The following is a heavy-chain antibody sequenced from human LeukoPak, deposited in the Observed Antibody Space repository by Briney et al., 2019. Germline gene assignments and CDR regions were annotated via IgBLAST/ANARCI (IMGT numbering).Heavy chain of an antibody. CDR3: PTFEVVTSVIYDAFGI. CDR2: ISGSGGYT. V-gene: IGHV3-23*01. D-gene: IGHD2-15*01. Sequence: GGSLRLSCAASGLTFTSYAMSWVRRAPGKGLEWFSVISGSGGYTNYADSVKGRFTISRDNTKNTMYLQMNSLTATYTGVYYCPTFEVVTSVIYDAFGIWGQGTTVTVSP. CDR1: GLTFTSYA. J-gene: IGHJ3*02.